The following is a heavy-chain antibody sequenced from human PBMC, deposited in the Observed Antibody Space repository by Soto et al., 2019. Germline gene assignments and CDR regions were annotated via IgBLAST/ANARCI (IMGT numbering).Heavy chain of an antibody. CDR3: ARQRTTVVTQAYFDH. Sequence: SETLTLTCIVSGESISSSSYYWGWIRQPPGKGLEWIGSIYYSGRTYYNPSFKSRVTISIDTSKNQFSLKLSSVTATDTAVYYCARQRTTVVTQAYFDHWGQGALVTVSS. D-gene: IGHD2-21*02. J-gene: IGHJ4*02. CDR2: IYYSGRT. CDR1: GESISSSSYY. V-gene: IGHV4-39*01.